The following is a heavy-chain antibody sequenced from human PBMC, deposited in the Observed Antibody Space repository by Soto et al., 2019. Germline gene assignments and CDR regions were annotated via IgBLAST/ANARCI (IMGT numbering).Heavy chain of an antibody. CDR1: GFTFSSYA. CDR3: AKDSRSHPQGWFDP. CDR2: ISGSGDYT. D-gene: IGHD2-15*01. V-gene: IGHV3-23*01. J-gene: IGHJ5*02. Sequence: GGSLRLSCAASGFTFSSYAMTWFRQAPGKGLEWVSSISGSGDYTYFADSVKGRFTISRDNSKDTLYLQMSSLRVEDTAIYYRAKDSRSHPQGWFDPWGQGTLLTVSS.